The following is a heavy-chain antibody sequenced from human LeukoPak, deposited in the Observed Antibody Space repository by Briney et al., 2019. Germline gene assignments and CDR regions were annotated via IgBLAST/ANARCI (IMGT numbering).Heavy chain of an antibody. V-gene: IGHV4-38-2*02. Sequence: ASETLSLTCTVSGYSISSGYYWGWIRQPPGKGLEWIGSIYHSGSTNYNPSLKSRVTISVDTSKNQFSLKLSSVTAADTAVYYCVGGEWIQIDYWGQGTLVTVSS. CDR1: GYSISSGYY. D-gene: IGHD3-16*01. J-gene: IGHJ4*02. CDR2: IYHSGST. CDR3: VGGEWIQIDY.